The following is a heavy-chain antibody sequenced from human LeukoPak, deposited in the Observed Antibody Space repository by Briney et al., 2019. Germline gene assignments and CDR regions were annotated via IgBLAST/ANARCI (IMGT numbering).Heavy chain of an antibody. J-gene: IGHJ4*02. D-gene: IGHD1-7*01. V-gene: IGHV1-2*02. Sequence: GASVKVSCKASGYTFTGYYMHWVRQAPGQGLEWMGWINPNSGGKNYAQKFQGRVTMTRDTSISTAYMELSRLRSDDTAVYYCARDMGEAGTTLLYFDCWGQGTLVTVSS. CDR3: ARDMGEAGTTLLYFDC. CDR1: GYTFTGYY. CDR2: INPNSGGK.